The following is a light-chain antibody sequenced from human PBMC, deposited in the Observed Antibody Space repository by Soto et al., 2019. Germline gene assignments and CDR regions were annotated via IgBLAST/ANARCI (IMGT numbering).Light chain of an antibody. J-gene: IGLJ3*02. V-gene: IGLV2-14*02. CDR1: STDVGNYNL. CDR2: KVD. Sequence: QSVLTQPASVSGSPGQSITISCTGTSTDVGNYNLVSWYQQHPGKAPKLIIYKVDNRPSGISDRFSASKSGNTASLTISGLQAEDEAHYYCSSYTTVPSPQWVFAGGTKVTVL. CDR3: SSYTTVPSPQWV.